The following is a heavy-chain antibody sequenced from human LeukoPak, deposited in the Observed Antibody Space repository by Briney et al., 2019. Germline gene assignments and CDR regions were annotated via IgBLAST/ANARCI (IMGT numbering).Heavy chain of an antibody. CDR3: AKQGPLHDYYFDY. CDR2: ISGRGGST. CDR1: GFTFHNYA. J-gene: IGHJ4*02. D-gene: IGHD1-1*01. Sequence: GGSLRLSCAASGFTFHNYAMSWVRQAPGKGLEGVAAISGRGGSTYYADSVKGRFTISRDNSKNTLYLQMSSLRVEATAGYYCAKQGPLHDYYFDYWGQGTLVTVSS. V-gene: IGHV3-23*01.